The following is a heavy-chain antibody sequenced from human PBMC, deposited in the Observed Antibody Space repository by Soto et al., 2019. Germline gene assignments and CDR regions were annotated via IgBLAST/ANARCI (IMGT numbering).Heavy chain of an antibody. CDR2: IYYSGST. CDR3: ARQPPSLSGYSSSWYLYYFDY. Sequence: SETLSLTCTVSGGSISSSSYYWGWIRQPPGKGLEWIGSIYYSGSTYYNPSLKSRVTISVDTSKNQFSLRLSSVTAADTAVYYCARQPPSLSGYSSSWYLYYFDYWGQGTLVTVSS. D-gene: IGHD6-13*01. J-gene: IGHJ4*02. V-gene: IGHV4-39*01. CDR1: GGSISSSSYY.